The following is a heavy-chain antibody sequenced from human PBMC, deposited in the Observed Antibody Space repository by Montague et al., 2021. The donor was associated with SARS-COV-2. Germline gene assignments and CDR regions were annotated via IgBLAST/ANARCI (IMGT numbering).Heavy chain of an antibody. CDR2: ISYDGSIT. CDR1: GFTFNNYA. Sequence: SLRLSCAASGFTFNNYAMHWVRQAPGKGLEWVALISYDGSITHYTDSLKGRFTISRDSSKNTLYLQMKSLRVEDTAVYYCARAQIFEVVTRYRGMDVSGQGTAVTASS. J-gene: IGHJ6*02. V-gene: IGHV3-30*04. D-gene: IGHD3-3*01. CDR3: ARAQIFEVVTRYRGMDV.